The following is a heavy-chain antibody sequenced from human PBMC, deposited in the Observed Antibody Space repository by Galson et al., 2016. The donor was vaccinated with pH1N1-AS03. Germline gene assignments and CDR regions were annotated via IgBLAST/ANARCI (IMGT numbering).Heavy chain of an antibody. J-gene: IGHJ4*02. D-gene: IGHD1-26*01. CDR1: GGSISSRAYY. CDR3: ARVVGARPPPDY. V-gene: IGHV4-39*01. Sequence: SETLSLTCTVSGGSISSRAYYWGWIRQPPGKGLEWIGSIYDTERTTYNPSLKSRVTISGDTSKNQLSLKVTSMPAADTAVYYCARVVGARPPPDYWGQGTLVTVSS. CDR2: IYDTERT.